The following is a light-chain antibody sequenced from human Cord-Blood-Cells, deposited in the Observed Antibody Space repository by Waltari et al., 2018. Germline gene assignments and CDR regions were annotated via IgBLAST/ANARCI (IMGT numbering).Light chain of an antibody. CDR1: QSLLHSNGYNY. V-gene: IGKV2-28*01. CDR3: MQALQTPYT. Sequence: DIVMTQSPLSLPVTPGEPASISSRPSQSLLHSNGYNYLYWYLQKPGQSPQLLIYLGSNRASGVPDRFSGSGSGTDFTLKISRVEAEDVGVYYCMQALQTPYTFGQGTKLEIK. CDR2: LGS. J-gene: IGKJ2*01.